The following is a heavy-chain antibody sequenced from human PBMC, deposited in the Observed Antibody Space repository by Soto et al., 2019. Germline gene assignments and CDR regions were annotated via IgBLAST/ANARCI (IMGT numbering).Heavy chain of an antibody. CDR2: IIPMFRNA. J-gene: IGHJ4*02. CDR3: VRFRGIAPRDD. Sequence: QVQLVQSGSEVQKPGSSVKVSCRASGGSFNTYSINWVRQAPGQGLEWIGGIIPMFRNANYAQKLKGRVTIIGDASKSTVYMYLSSLTSEDTAVYYCVRFRGIAPRDDWGQGTLVTVSS. V-gene: IGHV1-69*12. CDR1: GGSFNTYS. D-gene: IGHD6-13*01.